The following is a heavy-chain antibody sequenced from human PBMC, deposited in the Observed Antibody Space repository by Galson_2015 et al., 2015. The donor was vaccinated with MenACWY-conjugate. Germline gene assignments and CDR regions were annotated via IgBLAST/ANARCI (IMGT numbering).Heavy chain of an antibody. CDR1: GYSFASYW. Sequence: QSGAEVKKPGESLKISCQTSGYSFASYWIVWVRQVPGKGLELLVTMYPGDSDAKYSPPFQGQVTMSADQSTNTAYLRWTSLKSSDSAIYYCARRSARSHFDHWGQGTLVTVSS. CDR3: ARRSARSHFDH. D-gene: IGHD6-6*01. J-gene: IGHJ4*02. CDR2: MYPGDSDA. V-gene: IGHV5-51*03.